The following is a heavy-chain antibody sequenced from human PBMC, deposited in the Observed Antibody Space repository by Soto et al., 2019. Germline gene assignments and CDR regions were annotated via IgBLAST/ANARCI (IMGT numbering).Heavy chain of an antibody. CDR1: GYTFTSYG. CDR2: ISAYNGNT. Sequence: QVQLVQSGAEVKKPGASVKLSCKASGYTFTSYGISWARQAPGQGLEWMGWISAYNGNTNYAQKLHGRVTMTADTSTSTAYMALRSLRSDDTAVYYCARAAGRLIPSLWFDPCCQGTLVTVSS. CDR3: ARAAGRLIPSLWFDP. J-gene: IGHJ5*02. D-gene: IGHD1-26*01. V-gene: IGHV1-18*04.